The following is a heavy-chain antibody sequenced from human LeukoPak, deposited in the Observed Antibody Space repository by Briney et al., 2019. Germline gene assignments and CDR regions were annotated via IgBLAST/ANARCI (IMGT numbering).Heavy chain of an antibody. CDR1: GDSISSHYW. D-gene: IGHD5-18*01. CDR3: ARKGYTYGTFDY. CDR2: IYHSGST. V-gene: IGHV4-4*02. J-gene: IGHJ4*02. Sequence: SETLSLTCAVSGDSISSHYWWSWVRQPPGKGLEWIGEIYHSGSTNYNPSLKSRVTISVDKSKNQFSLKLTSLTAADTAVYYCARKGYTYGTFDYWGLGTLVTVSP.